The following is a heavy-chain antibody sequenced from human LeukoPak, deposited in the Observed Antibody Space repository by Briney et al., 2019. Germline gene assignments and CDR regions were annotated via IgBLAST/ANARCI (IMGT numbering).Heavy chain of an antibody. V-gene: IGHV4-59*01. Sequence: PSETLSLTCTVSGGSISSYYWSWIRQPPGKGLEWIGYIYYSGSTNYNPSLKSRVTISVDTSKNQFSLKLSSVTAADTAVYYCARNGARYYYGMDVWGQGTTVTFSS. CDR2: IYYSGST. CDR3: ARNGARYYYGMDV. J-gene: IGHJ6*02. D-gene: IGHD2-8*01. CDR1: GGSISSYY.